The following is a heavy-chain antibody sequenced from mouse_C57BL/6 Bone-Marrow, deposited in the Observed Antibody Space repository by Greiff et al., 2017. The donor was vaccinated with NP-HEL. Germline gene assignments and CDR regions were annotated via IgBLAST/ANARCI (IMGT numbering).Heavy chain of an antibody. J-gene: IGHJ1*03. V-gene: IGHV1-52*01. CDR3: ARNGYYFYWYFDV. CDR2: IDPSDSET. Sequence: AQLQQPGAELVRPGSSVKLSCKASGYTFTSYWMHWVKQRPIQGLEWIGNIDPSDSETHYNQKFKDKATLTVDKSSSTAYMQLSSLTSEDSAVYYCARNGYYFYWYFDVWGTGTTVTVSS. D-gene: IGHD2-3*01. CDR1: GYTFTSYW.